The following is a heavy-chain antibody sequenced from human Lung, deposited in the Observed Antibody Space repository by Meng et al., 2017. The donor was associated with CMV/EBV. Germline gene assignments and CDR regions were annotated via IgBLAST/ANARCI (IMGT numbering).Heavy chain of an antibody. J-gene: IGHJ1*01. D-gene: IGHD6-19*01. CDR3: ATPQASYSSGWYGAEYFQH. CDR2: ISGSGGST. Sequence: FSSYAMSWVRRAPGKGLEWVSAISGSGGSTYYADSVKGRFTISRDNSKNTLYLQMNSLRAEDTAVYYCATPQASYSSGWYGAEYFQHWGQGTLVTVSS. V-gene: IGHV3-23*01. CDR1: FSSYA.